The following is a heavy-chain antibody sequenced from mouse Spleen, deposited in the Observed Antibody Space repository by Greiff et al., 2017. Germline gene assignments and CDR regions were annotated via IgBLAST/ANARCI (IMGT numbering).Heavy chain of an antibody. CDR3: ARIVAKGFDY. J-gene: IGHJ2*01. V-gene: IGHV1-81*01. CDR2: IYPRSGNT. Sequence: QVQLKQSGAELARPGASVKLSCKASGYTFTSYGISWVKQRTGQGLEWIGEIYPRSGNTYYNEKFKGKATLTADKSSSTAYMELRSLTSEDSAVYFCARIVAKGFDYWGQGTTLTVSS. CDR1: GYTFTSYG. D-gene: IGHD1-1*01.